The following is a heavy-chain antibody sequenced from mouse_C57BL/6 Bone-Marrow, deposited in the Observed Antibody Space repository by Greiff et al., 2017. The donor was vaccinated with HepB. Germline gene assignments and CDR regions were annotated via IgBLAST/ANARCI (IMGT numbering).Heavy chain of an antibody. V-gene: IGHV7-1*01. CDR3: ARDADTTARSFAY. D-gene: IGHD1-2*01. CDR2: SRNKANDYTT. Sequence: EVMLVESGGGLVQSGRSLRLSCATSGFTFSDFYMEWVRQAPGKGLEWIAASRNKANDYTTEYSASVKGRFIVSRDTSQSILYLQMNALRAEDTAIYYCARDADTTARSFAYWGQGTLVTVSA. CDR1: GFTFSDFY. J-gene: IGHJ3*01.